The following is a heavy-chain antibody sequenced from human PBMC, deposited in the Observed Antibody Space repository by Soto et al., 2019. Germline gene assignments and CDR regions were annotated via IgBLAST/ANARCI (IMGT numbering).Heavy chain of an antibody. J-gene: IGHJ6*02. V-gene: IGHV1-69*01. CDR1: GGTFSSYA. CDR2: IIPIFGTA. CDR3: ARDRRDGYNCWATNGMDV. D-gene: IGHD5-12*01. Sequence: QVQLVQSGAEVKKPGSSVKVSCKASGGTFSSYAISWVRQAPGQGLEWMGGIIPIFGTANYAQKFQGRVTITADESTSTAYMELSSLRSEDTAVYYCARDRRDGYNCWATNGMDVWGQGTTVTVSS.